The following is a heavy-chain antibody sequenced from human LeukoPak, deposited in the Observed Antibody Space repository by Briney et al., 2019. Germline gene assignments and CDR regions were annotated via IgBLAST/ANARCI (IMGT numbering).Heavy chain of an antibody. CDR2: ISNSGSRT. D-gene: IGHD1-26*01. CDR1: GFTFSSYS. J-gene: IGHJ4*02. CDR3: AKDESLRVVGATTDFDH. Sequence: PGGSLRLSCAASGFTFSSYSMNWVGQAPGKGLEWVADISNSGSRTYYADSVKGRFTISRDNSKNTLYLQMNSLRAEDTAVYYCAKDESLRVVGATTDFDHWGQGTLVTVSS. V-gene: IGHV3-23*01.